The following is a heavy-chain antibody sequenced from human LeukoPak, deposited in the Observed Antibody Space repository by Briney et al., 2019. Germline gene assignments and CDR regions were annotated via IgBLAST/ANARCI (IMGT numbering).Heavy chain of an antibody. Sequence: GGSLSLSCVASGFTLSSYAMSCVRHAPGEGLEWVSGISGSGGSTNYAHSAKGRFTISRDHSKNTLFLQMNSLRAEDTAVYYCAKETYSSGWYPYFDYWG. D-gene: IGHD6-19*01. CDR1: GFTLSSYA. J-gene: IGHJ4*01. V-gene: IGHV3-23*01. CDR2: ISGSGGST. CDR3: AKETYSSGWYPYFDY.